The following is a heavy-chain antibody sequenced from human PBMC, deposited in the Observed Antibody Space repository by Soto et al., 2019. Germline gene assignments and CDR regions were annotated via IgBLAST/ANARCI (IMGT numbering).Heavy chain of an antibody. D-gene: IGHD3-9*01. Sequence: SETLCLTCPVSGGYLNSAGHSLGWVRQSPGKGPEWIGYSYHSGSSYYNPSLQSRVTISVDRSKAQFYLTLTSVTAADTAVYFCARARYYDWCFDLWGLGNPVTVS. J-gene: IGHJ4*02. CDR2: SYHSGSS. CDR1: GGYLNSAGHS. CDR3: ARARYYDWCFDL. V-gene: IGHV4-30-2*06.